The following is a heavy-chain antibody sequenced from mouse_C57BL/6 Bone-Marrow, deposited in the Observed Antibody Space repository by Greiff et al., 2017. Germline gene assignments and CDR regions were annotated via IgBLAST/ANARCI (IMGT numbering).Heavy chain of an antibody. CDR3: ARPYYGSSPYYAMDY. D-gene: IGHD1-1*01. V-gene: IGHV1-53*01. CDR1: GYTFTSYW. Sequence: QVQLQQSGTELVKPGASVKLSCKASGYTFTSYWMHWVKQRPGQGLEWIGNINPSNGGTNYNEKFKSKATLTVDKSSSTAYMQLSSLTSEDSAVYYCARPYYGSSPYYAMDYWGQGTSVTVSS. J-gene: IGHJ4*01. CDR2: INPSNGGT.